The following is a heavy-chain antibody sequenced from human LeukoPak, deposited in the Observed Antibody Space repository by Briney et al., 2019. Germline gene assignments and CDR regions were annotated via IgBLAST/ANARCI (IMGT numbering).Heavy chain of an antibody. V-gene: IGHV3-11*01. J-gene: IGHJ4*02. Sequence: GGSLRLSCAASGFTFTDHYMSWIRQAPGKGLEWVSYISSSGTVIYYGDSVKGRFTISRDNAKKSLYLQMNSLRAEDTAVYYCARDYNCWGQGTLVTVSS. D-gene: IGHD3-10*01. CDR3: ARDYNC. CDR1: GFTFTDHY. CDR2: ISSSGTVI.